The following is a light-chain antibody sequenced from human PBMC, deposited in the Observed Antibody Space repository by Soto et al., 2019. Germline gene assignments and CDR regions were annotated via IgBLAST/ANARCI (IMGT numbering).Light chain of an antibody. CDR2: GAS. Sequence: EIVMTQSPATLSVSPGERATLSCRASQSVRSDLAWYQHKPGQAPRLLIYGASTRATGIPARFSGSGSGTEFTLTISSLQSEDFAVYYCQQSHSSTYTFGQGTNLEI. CDR1: QSVRSD. V-gene: IGKV3-15*01. J-gene: IGKJ2*01. CDR3: QQSHSSTYT.